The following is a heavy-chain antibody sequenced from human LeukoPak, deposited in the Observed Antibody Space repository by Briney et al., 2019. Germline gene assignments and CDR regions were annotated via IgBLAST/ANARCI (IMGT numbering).Heavy chain of an antibody. J-gene: IGHJ4*02. V-gene: IGHV3-74*01. Sequence: GGSLRLSCAASGFIFSNHWMHWVRQAPGKGLVWVSLINSDGSSTSYADSVKGRFTISRDNAKNTLHLQMNSLRAEDTAVYYCARGQWLALYPFDYWGQGTLVTVSS. CDR1: GFIFSNHW. D-gene: IGHD6-19*01. CDR3: ARGQWLALYPFDY. CDR2: INSDGSST.